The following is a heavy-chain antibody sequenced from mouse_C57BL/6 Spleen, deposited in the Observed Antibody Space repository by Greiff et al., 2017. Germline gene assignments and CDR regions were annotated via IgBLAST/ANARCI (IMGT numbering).Heavy chain of an antibody. Sequence: VQLKESGGGLVKPGGSLKLSCAASGFTFSDYGMHWVRQAPEKGLAWVAYISSGSSTNYYADTVKGRFTISRDNAKNTLFLQMTSLRSEDTAMYYCARSVYYDYDGFDYWGQGTTLTVSS. CDR2: ISSGSSTN. D-gene: IGHD2-4*01. CDR1: GFTFSDYG. CDR3: ARSVYYDYDGFDY. J-gene: IGHJ2*01. V-gene: IGHV5-17*01.